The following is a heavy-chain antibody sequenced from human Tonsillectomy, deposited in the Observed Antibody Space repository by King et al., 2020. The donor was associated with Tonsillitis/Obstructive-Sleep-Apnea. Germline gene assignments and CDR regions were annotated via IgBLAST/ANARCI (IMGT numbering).Heavy chain of an antibody. D-gene: IGHD4-23*01. J-gene: IGHJ6*03. V-gene: IGHV3-30*04. CDR1: GFTFSSYA. CDR3: AGGGLSLYYYYMDV. CDR2: MSSDGDNK. Sequence: VQLVESGGGVVQPGRSLRLSCAASGFTFSSYAMHWVRQAPGKGLEWVAVMSSDGDNKYYADSVKGRFTISRDNSKNTLYLQMNSLRAEDTAVYFCAGGGLSLYYYYMDVWGQGTTVTVSS.